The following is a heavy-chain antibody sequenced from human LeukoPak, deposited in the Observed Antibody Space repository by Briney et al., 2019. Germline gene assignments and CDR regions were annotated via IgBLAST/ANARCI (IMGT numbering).Heavy chain of an antibody. CDR2: INPSGGST. V-gene: IGHV1-46*01. CDR3: ARGGMTTVTTDYMDGAFDI. CDR1: GYTFTSYY. J-gene: IGHJ3*02. Sequence: ASVKVSCKASGYTFTSYYMHWVRQAPGQGLEWMGIINPSGGSTSYAQKFQGRVTMTRDMSTSTVYMELSSLRSENTAVYYCARGGMTTVTTDYMDGAFDIWGQGTMVTVSS. D-gene: IGHD4-17*01.